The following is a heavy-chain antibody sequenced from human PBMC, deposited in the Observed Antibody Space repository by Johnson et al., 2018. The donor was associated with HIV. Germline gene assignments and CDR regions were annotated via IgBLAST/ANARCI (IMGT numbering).Heavy chain of an antibody. CDR1: GFNFDDYT. J-gene: IGHJ3*02. D-gene: IGHD3-22*01. Sequence: LLVESGGAVVQPGGSLRLSCAASGFNFDDYTMHWVRQVPGKGLEWVSLISWDGDKTYYADSVKGRFTISRDNSKNTLYLQMNSLRAEDTAVYYCAKDLDSSGYYSLTDAFDIWGQGTMVTVSS. CDR3: AKDLDSSGYYSLTDAFDI. CDR2: ISWDGDKT. V-gene: IGHV3-43*01.